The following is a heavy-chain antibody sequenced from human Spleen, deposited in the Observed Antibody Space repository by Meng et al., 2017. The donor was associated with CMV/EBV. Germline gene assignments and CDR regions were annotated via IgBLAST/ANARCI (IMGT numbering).Heavy chain of an antibody. D-gene: IGHD2-2*01. Sequence: SGFSFIDYSMNWIRQAPGKGLEWVSYISGGDNTIYYADSVRGRFTISRDNAKNSLYLQMNSLRAEDTAVYYCARVSRYQLLYHWFDSWGQGTLVTVS. J-gene: IGHJ5*01. V-gene: IGHV3-11*04. CDR3: ARVSRYQLLYHWFDS. CDR2: ISGGDNTI. CDR1: GFSFIDYS.